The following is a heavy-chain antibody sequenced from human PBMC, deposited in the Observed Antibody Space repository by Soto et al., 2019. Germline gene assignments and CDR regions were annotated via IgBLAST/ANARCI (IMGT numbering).Heavy chain of an antibody. CDR2: IIPIFDTA. Sequence: PSVKVSCKASGGTFSSYAISWVRQAPGQGLEWMGGIIPIFDTANYAQKFQDRVTITADESTSTAYMELSSLRSEDTAVYYCARDLSPSPHGWFDPWGQGTLVTVSS. CDR1: GGTFSSYA. J-gene: IGHJ5*02. CDR3: ARDLSPSPHGWFDP. V-gene: IGHV1-69*13.